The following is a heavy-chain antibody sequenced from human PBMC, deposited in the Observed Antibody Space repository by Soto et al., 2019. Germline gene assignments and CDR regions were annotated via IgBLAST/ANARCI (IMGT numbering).Heavy chain of an antibody. CDR2: IYYSGST. CDR1: GGSITDYY. J-gene: IGHJ5*02. Sequence: PSETLSLTCTVSGGSITDYYWGWIRQPPGKGLEWIGSIYYSGSTYYNPSLKSRVTISVDTSKNQFSLKLSSVTAADTAVYYCARRNYDFWSGYPNWFDPWGQGTLVTVSS. CDR3: ARRNYDFWSGYPNWFDP. D-gene: IGHD3-3*01. V-gene: IGHV4-39*01.